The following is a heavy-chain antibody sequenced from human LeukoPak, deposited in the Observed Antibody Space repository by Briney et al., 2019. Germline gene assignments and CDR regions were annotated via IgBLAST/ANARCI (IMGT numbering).Heavy chain of an antibody. Sequence: GRSLRLSCIASGFTFGDDAWSWFRQAPGKGLEFIAFIRKKGYGGTTDHAASVRGRFTVSRDDAMIVAYLQMNSLQTEDTALYYCSRGLHDYGDSNYYFDQWGRGTLVIVSS. CDR3: SRGLHDYGDSNYYFDQ. J-gene: IGHJ4*02. CDR1: GFTFGDDA. CDR2: IRKKGYGGTT. V-gene: IGHV3-49*03. D-gene: IGHD4-17*01.